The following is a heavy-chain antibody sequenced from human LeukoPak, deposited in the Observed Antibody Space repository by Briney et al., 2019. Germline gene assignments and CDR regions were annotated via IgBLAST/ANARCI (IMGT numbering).Heavy chain of an antibody. CDR3: ARSRYYYDSSGYPHVGNFDY. Sequence: SETLSLTCAVYGGSFSGYYWSWIRQPAGKGLEWIGRIYTSGSTNYNPSLKSRVTISVDTSKNQFSLKLSSVTAADTAVYYCARSRYYYDSSGYPHVGNFDYWGQGTLVTVSS. D-gene: IGHD3-22*01. J-gene: IGHJ4*02. CDR1: GGSFSGYY. CDR2: IYTSGST. V-gene: IGHV4-59*10.